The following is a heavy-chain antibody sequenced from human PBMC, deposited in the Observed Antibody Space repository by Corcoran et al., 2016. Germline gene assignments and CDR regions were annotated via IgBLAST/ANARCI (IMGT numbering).Heavy chain of an antibody. CDR1: GFTFSSYS. CDR3: ARGLYSSGCHYYYYYGMDV. CDR2: ISSSSSYI. D-gene: IGHD6-19*01. V-gene: IGHV3-21*01. Sequence: EVQLVESGGGLVKPGGSLRLSCAASGFTFSSYSMNWVRQAPGKGLEWVSSISSSSSYIYYADSVKGRFTISRDNAKNSLYLQMNSLRAEDTAVSYCARGLYSSGCHYYYYYGMDVWCQGTTVTGSS. J-gene: IGHJ6*02.